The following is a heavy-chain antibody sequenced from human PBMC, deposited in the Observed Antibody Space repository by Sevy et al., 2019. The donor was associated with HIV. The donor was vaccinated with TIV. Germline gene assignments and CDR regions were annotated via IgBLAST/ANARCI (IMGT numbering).Heavy chain of an antibody. CDR1: GFSFNSYA. CDR3: ATVRASGRYDFDY. CDR2: ITGTDGYA. Sequence: GESLKISCTPSGFSFNSYALTWVRQAPGGGLEWVSSITGTDGYAYYAESVRGRFTSYRDNIKKILYLQMDRPRVEATADYYCATVRASGRYDFDYWDQGTLVTVSS. V-gene: IGHV3-23*01. D-gene: IGHD3-10*01. J-gene: IGHJ4*02.